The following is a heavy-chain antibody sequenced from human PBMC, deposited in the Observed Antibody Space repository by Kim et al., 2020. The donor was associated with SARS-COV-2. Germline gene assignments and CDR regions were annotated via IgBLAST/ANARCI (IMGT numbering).Heavy chain of an antibody. V-gene: IGHV3-21*04. J-gene: IGHJ4*02. CDR3: ARDLSSGRPGAFDY. D-gene: IGHD6-19*01. CDR2: ISICSAYI. Sequence: GGSLRLSCAASGFNFNSYSMNWVRQAPGKGLEWVSTISICSAYIYYADSLKGRFTISRDNAKNSLFLQMNSLRAEDTAMYYCARDLSSGRPGAFDYWGQG. CDR1: GFNFNSYS.